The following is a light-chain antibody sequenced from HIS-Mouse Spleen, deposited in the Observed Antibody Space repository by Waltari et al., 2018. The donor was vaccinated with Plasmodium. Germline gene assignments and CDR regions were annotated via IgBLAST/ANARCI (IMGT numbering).Light chain of an antibody. J-gene: IGLJ3*02. CDR2: EDS. CDR3: YSTDSSGNHRV. CDR1: SLPKKY. V-gene: IGLV3-10*01. Sequence: SYELTQPPSVSVSPGQTARITRSGDSLPKKYASWYQQKSGQAPVRVIYEDSKRPSGIPERFSGSSSGTMATLTISGAQVEDEADYYCYSTDSSGNHRVFGGGTKLTVL.